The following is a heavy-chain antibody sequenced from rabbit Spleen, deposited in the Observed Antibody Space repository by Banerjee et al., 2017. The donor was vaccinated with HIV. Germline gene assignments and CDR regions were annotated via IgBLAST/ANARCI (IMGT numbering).Heavy chain of an antibody. D-gene: IGHD4-2*01. CDR3: ARGVAYAGGGNTWYFDL. V-gene: IGHV1S45*01. CDR1: GFSFSSSYW. J-gene: IGHJ4*01. Sequence: QEQLVESGGGLVKPEGSLQLSCTASGFSFSSSYWICWVRQAPGKGLEWIACIRSSNSGSGYASWANGRFTISTTSSTTVDLKMTSLIAADTATHFCARGVAYAGGGNTWYFDLWGPGTLVTVS. CDR2: IRSSNSGS.